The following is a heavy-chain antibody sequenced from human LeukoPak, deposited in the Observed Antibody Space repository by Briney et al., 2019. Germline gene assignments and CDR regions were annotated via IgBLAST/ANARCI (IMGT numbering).Heavy chain of an antibody. CDR1: GFTFSSYG. Sequence: GGSLRLSCAASGFTFSSYGMHWVHQAPGKGLEWVAVISYDGSNKYYADSVKGRFTISRDNSKNTLYLQMNSLRAEDTAVYYCAKGEGSYGYYYYGMDVWGQGTTVTVSS. V-gene: IGHV3-30*18. J-gene: IGHJ6*02. D-gene: IGHD5-18*01. CDR2: ISYDGSNK. CDR3: AKGEGSYGYYYYGMDV.